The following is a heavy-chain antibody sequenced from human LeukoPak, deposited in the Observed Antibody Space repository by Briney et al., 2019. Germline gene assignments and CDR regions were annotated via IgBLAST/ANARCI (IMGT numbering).Heavy chain of an antibody. Sequence: SETLSLTCAVYGGSFSGYYWSWIRQPPGKGLEWIGEINHSGSTNYNPSLKSRVTISVGTSKNQFSLKLSSVTAADTAVYYCARGRLWGGVFDYWGQGTLVTVSS. CDR2: INHSGST. CDR3: ARGRLWGGVFDY. CDR1: GGSFSGYY. D-gene: IGHD3-10*01. J-gene: IGHJ4*02. V-gene: IGHV4-34*01.